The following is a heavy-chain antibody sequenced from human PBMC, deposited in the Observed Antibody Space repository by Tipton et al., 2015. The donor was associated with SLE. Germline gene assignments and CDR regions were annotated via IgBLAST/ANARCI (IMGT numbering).Heavy chain of an antibody. Sequence: SLRLSCAASGFTFSSYDMHWVRQATGKGLEWVSAIGTAGDTYYPGSVKGRFTISRDNSKNTLYLQMNSLRAEDTAVYYCARADIAPDYWGQGTLVTVSS. CDR1: GFTFSSYD. V-gene: IGHV3-13*01. D-gene: IGHD2-15*01. J-gene: IGHJ4*02. CDR2: IGTAGDT. CDR3: ARADIAPDY.